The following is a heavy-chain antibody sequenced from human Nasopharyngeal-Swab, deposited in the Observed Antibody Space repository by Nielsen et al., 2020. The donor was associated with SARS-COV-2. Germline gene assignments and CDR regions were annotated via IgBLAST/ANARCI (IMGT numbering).Heavy chain of an antibody. D-gene: IGHD2-2*01. CDR1: GYTFTGYG. J-gene: IGHJ6*02. CDR2: ISAYNGNT. Sequence: ASVKVSCKASGYTFTGYGISWVRQAPGQGLEWMGWISAYNGNTNYAQKLQGRVTMTTDTSTSTAYMELRSLRSDDTAVYYCARDFRVGCSSTSCYYYYGMDVWGQGTTVTVSS. V-gene: IGHV1-18*01. CDR3: ARDFRVGCSSTSCYYYYGMDV.